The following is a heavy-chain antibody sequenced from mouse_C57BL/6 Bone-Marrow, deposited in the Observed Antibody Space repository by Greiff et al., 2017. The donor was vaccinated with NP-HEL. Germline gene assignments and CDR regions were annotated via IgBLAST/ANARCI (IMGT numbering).Heavy chain of an antibody. D-gene: IGHD1-1*01. CDR3: ASNLYYYGRWYFDV. CDR2: ISYDGSN. Sequence: EVQLQQSGPGLVKPSQSLSLTCSVTGYSITSGYYWNWIRQFPGNKLEWMGYISYDGSNNYNPSLKNRISITRDTSKNQFFLKLNSVTTEDTATYYCASNLYYYGRWYFDVWGTGTTVTVSS. V-gene: IGHV3-6*01. CDR1: GYSITSGYY. J-gene: IGHJ1*03.